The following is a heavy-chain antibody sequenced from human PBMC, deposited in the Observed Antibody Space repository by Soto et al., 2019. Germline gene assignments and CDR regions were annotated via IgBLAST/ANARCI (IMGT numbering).Heavy chain of an antibody. CDR1: GYTFTSYD. V-gene: IGHV1-8*01. D-gene: IGHD6-13*01. Sequence: QVQLVQSGAEVKKPGASVKVSCKASGYTFTSYDINWVRQATGQGLEWMGWMNPNSGNTGYAQKFQGRVTMTRNTSISTAYMELSSLRYEDTAVYYCARGLVPGIAAACTLLGWGQGTLVTVSS. J-gene: IGHJ4*02. CDR2: MNPNSGNT. CDR3: ARGLVPGIAAACTLLG.